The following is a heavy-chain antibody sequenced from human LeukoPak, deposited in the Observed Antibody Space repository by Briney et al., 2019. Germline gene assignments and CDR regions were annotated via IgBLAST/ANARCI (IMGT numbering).Heavy chain of an antibody. CDR2: IKGDGSDK. CDR1: GFTFGTYW. CDR3: SRVGTAVISYFDYYMDV. J-gene: IGHJ6*03. V-gene: IGHV3-7*01. Sequence: GGSLGLSCAASGFTFGTYWLTWVRQAPGKGLECVANIKGDGSDKCNRGSVKGRIASSRDNAKNSVYLQMNHLSAVETAVYYCSRVGTAVISYFDYYMDVWGKGTTVTVSS. D-gene: IGHD4-11*01.